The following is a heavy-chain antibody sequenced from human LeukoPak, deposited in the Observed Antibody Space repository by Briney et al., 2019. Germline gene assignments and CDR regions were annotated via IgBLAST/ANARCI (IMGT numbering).Heavy chain of an antibody. Sequence: GGSLRLSCAASGFTFSNYAMNWVRQAPGKGLECVSAITESGDGTYYADSVKGRFIISRDNSKNTLYLQLNSLRAEDTAIYYCTKRTIAVAGRSAFDIWGQGTMVTVSS. D-gene: IGHD6-19*01. J-gene: IGHJ3*02. CDR1: GFTFSNYA. CDR2: ITESGDGT. V-gene: IGHV3-23*01. CDR3: TKRTIAVAGRSAFDI.